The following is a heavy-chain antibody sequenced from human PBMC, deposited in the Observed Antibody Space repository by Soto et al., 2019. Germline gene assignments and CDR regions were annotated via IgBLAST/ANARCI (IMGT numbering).Heavy chain of an antibody. V-gene: IGHV3-74*01. D-gene: IGHD3-22*01. J-gene: IGHJ4*02. CDR2: IKTDGTYA. CDR1: GFTFSTYW. Sequence: EVQLVESGGDLVQPGGSLRLSCAASGFTFSTYWMHWVRQAPGKGLLWVSRIKTDGTYATYADSVKGRFTISRDNAKNTLYLKMNSLRVEDAAVYYCDAGGSGDYANWGQGSLVTVSS. CDR3: DAGGSGDYAN.